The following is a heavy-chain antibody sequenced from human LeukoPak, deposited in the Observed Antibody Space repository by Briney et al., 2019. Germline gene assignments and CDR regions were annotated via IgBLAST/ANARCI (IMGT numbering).Heavy chain of an antibody. CDR1: GGTFGSYA. CDR3: ARGRYRQLVTERPYYYYYYGMDV. V-gene: IGHV1-69*01. Sequence: SVKVSCKASGGTFGSYAISWVRQAPGQGLEWMGGIIPIFGTANYAQKFQGRVTITADESTSTAYMELSSLRSEDTAVYYCARGRYRQLVTERPYYYYYYGMDVWGQGTTVTVSS. D-gene: IGHD6-6*01. J-gene: IGHJ6*02. CDR2: IIPIFGTA.